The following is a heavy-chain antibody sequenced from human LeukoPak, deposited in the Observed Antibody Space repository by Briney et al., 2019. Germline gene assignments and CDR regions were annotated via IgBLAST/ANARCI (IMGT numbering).Heavy chain of an antibody. Sequence: GGALRLSCAASGFTFSSYWMSWVREAPGEGLEWVANIKQDVSEKYYVDYVKGRFTISRDNAKNSLYLQMNSLRAEDMALYYCAKDIYYYDSSGIDYWGQGTLVTVSS. J-gene: IGHJ4*02. CDR1: GFTFSSYW. CDR2: IKQDVSEK. V-gene: IGHV3-7*03. CDR3: AKDIYYYDSSGIDY. D-gene: IGHD3-22*01.